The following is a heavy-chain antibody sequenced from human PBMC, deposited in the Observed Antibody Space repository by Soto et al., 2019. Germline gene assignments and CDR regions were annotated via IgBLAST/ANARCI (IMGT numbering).Heavy chain of an antibody. CDR2: IYSGGST. V-gene: IGHV3-53*01. J-gene: IGHJ4*02. D-gene: IGHD1-7*01. CDR1: GFTVSSNY. Sequence: GGSLRLSXAASGFTVSSNYMSWVRQAPGKGLEWVSVIYSGGSTYYADSVKGRFTISRDNSKNTLYLQMNSLRAEDTAVYYCARSPTGTTFHYFDYWGQGTLVTVSS. CDR3: ARSPTGTTFHYFDY.